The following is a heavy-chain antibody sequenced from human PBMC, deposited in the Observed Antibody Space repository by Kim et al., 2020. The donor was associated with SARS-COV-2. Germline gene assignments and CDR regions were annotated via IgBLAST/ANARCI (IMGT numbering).Heavy chain of an antibody. V-gene: IGHV3-9*01. Sequence: GGSLRLSCAASGFTFGDYAMHWVRQAPGKGLEWVSGISWNSGSIGYADSVKGRFTISRDNAKNSLYLQMNSLRAEDTALYYCAKDLLQWLPRSDGMDVWGQGTTVTVSS. D-gene: IGHD6-19*01. CDR2: ISWNSGSI. CDR3: AKDLLQWLPRSDGMDV. J-gene: IGHJ6*02. CDR1: GFTFGDYA.